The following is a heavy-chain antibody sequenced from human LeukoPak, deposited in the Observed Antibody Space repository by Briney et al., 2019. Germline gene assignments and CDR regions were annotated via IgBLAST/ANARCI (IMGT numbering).Heavy chain of an antibody. CDR1: GFTFSSYG. V-gene: IGHV3-30*02. CDR3: ARCTTGRTFGSLREIKRSREIDY. Sequence: GGSLRLSCAASGFTFSSYGMHWVRQAPGKGLEWVAFIRYDGSNKYYADSVKGRFTISRDNSKNTLYLQMDSLKVEDTAVYYCARCTTGRTFGSLREIKRSREIDYWGQGTLVTVSS. CDR2: IRYDGSNK. J-gene: IGHJ4*02. D-gene: IGHD1-1*01.